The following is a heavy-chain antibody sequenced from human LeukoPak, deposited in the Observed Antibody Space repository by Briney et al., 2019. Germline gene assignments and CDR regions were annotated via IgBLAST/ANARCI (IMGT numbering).Heavy chain of an antibody. CDR3: AKGTCASSYCSLNY. Sequence: AGGSLRLSCAASGFTFSSYAMSWVRQAPGKGLEWVSAISGSGGSTYYADSVKGRFTISRDNSRNTLYLQMNSLRAEDTAVYYCAKGTCASSYCSLNYWGQGTLVTVSS. CDR2: ISGSGGST. CDR1: GFTFSSYA. D-gene: IGHD2-15*01. V-gene: IGHV3-23*01. J-gene: IGHJ4*02.